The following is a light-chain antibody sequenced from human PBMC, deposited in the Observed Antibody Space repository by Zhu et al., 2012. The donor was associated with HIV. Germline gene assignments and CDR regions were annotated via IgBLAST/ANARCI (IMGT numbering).Light chain of an antibody. Sequence: EIVLTQSPATLSLSPGERVTLSCRASQSVSSYLAWYQQKLGQAPRLLIYDASNRATGIPARFSGSGSGTDFTLSINTLEPGDSAVYYCQQRFNWPLTFGGGTKVEIK. CDR3: QQRFNWPLT. V-gene: IGKV3-11*01. CDR1: QSVSSY. CDR2: DAS. J-gene: IGKJ4*01.